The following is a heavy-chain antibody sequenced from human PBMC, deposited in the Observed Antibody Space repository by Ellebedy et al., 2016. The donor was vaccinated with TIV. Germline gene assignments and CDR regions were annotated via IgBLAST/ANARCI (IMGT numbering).Heavy chain of an antibody. CDR1: GGSISSSSYY. CDR2: IYYSGST. J-gene: IGHJ4*02. CDR3: ARATVAAAGTFDY. V-gene: IGHV4-39*07. Sequence: SETLSLXCTVSGGSISSSSYYWGWIRQPPGKGLEWIGSIYYSGSTYYNPSLKSRVTISVDTSKNQFSLKLSSVTAADTAVYYCARATVAAAGTFDYWGQGTLVTVSS. D-gene: IGHD6-13*01.